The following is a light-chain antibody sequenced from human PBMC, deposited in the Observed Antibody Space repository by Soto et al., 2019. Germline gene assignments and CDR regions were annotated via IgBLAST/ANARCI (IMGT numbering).Light chain of an antibody. CDR1: SSNIGGNS. CDR2: SNN. J-gene: IGLJ3*02. Sequence: QSVMTQPPSVSAAPGQKVTISCSGSSSNIGGNSVSWYQQLPGTAPKLLIDSNNRRPSGVPDRFSGSMSGTSASLAISGLQSEDEADYYCAAWDDSLNGPVFGGGTKLTVL. V-gene: IGLV1-44*01. CDR3: AAWDDSLNGPV.